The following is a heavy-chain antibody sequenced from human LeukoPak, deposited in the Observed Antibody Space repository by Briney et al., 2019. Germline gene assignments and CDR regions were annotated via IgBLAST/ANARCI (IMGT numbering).Heavy chain of an antibody. CDR3: AKDSVSGWKPGAFNI. Sequence: PGGSLRLSCAASGFPVRRNYMSWVRQAPGKGLEWVSIIYSGGNTYYADSVKGRFTISRDDSKNTLYLQMNSLRAEDTAVYYCAKDSVSGWKPGAFNIWGQGTMVTVSS. J-gene: IGHJ3*02. CDR1: GFPVRRNY. V-gene: IGHV3-53*01. CDR2: IYSGGNT. D-gene: IGHD6-19*01.